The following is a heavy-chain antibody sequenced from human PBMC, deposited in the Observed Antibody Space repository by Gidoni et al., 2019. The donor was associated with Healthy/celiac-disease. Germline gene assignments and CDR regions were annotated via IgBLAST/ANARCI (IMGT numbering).Heavy chain of an antibody. V-gene: IGHV4-31*03. J-gene: IGHJ3*02. CDR2: IYDSGSP. CDR3: ASGTWWEGYSYGYPNGDAFDI. Sequence: QVQLQESGPGLVKTAQTLSLTCTVSGGSISSGGYDGSGIRQHPGKGLEWIGYIYDSGSPYSNPSLTSRVTLSVDPSKTLFSLKLSSVTAAATAVYYCASGTWWEGYSYGYPNGDAFDIWGQGTMVTVSS. CDR1: GGSISSGGYD. D-gene: IGHD5-18*01.